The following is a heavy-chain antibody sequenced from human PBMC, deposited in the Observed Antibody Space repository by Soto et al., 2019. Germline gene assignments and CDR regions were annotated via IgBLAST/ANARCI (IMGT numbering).Heavy chain of an antibody. CDR1: GFTLSGYA. CDR2: ISSNGVGT. Sequence: EVQLAESGGGLAQPGGSLRLSCAASGFTLSGYAMDWVRQAPGKGLECVSGISSNGVGTYYANSVQGRFTISRDNSKNTVYLQMGSLRPEDMAVYYCARRSRPDFYYMDVWGKGTKVTVSS. D-gene: IGHD6-6*01. CDR3: ARRSRPDFYYMDV. J-gene: IGHJ6*03. V-gene: IGHV3-64*01.